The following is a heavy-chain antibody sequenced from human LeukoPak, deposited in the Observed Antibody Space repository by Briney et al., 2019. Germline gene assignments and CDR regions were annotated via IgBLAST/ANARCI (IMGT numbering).Heavy chain of an antibody. V-gene: IGHV4-34*01. CDR1: GFTFSSYW. J-gene: IGHJ3*01. Sequence: GSLRLSCAASGFTFSSYWMNWVRQAPGKGLEWIGEINHSGSTNYNPSLKSRVTISVDTSKNQFSLKLSSVTAADTAVYYCARDNYYDSSGFPLWGQGTMVTVSS. CDR2: INHSGST. CDR3: ARDNYYDSSGFPL. D-gene: IGHD3-22*01.